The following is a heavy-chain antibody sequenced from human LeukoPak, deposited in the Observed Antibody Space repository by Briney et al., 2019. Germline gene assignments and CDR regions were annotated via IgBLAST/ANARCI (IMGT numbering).Heavy chain of an antibody. CDR1: GGSFSGYY. D-gene: IGHD4-17*01. CDR2: INHSGST. J-gene: IGHJ4*02. V-gene: IGHV4-34*01. CDR3: ARLYTTVTPVFDY. Sequence: PSETLSLTCAVYGGSFSGYYWSWIRQPPGKGLEWIGEINHSGSTNYNPSLKSRVTISVDTSKNQFSLKLSSVTAADTAVYYCARLYTTVTPVFDYWGQGTLVTVSS.